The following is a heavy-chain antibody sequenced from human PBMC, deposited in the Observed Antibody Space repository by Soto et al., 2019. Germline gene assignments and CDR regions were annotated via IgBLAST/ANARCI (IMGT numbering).Heavy chain of an antibody. D-gene: IGHD2-21*01. CDR1: GFTFSIFG. CDR3: AKDQETVSYLFDP. Sequence: GGSLRLSCAASGFTFSIFGLHWVRQAPGKVLDLVAVISPDGNNKYYGDSVKGRFTISRDNSKNTLYLQMNSLGAEDTAVYYCAKDQETVSYLFDPWGQGTLVTVSS. CDR2: ISPDGNNK. V-gene: IGHV3-30*18. J-gene: IGHJ5*02.